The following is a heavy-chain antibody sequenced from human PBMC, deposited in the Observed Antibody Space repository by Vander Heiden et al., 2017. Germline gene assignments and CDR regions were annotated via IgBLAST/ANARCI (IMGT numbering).Heavy chain of an antibody. V-gene: IGHV1-8*01. CDR3: ARGRNYDFWSGFLYYYGMDV. Sequence: QVQLVQSGAEVKKPGASVTVSCKASGYTFTSYDINWVRQATGQGLEWMGWMNPNSGNTGYAQKFQGRVTMTRNTSISTAYMELSSLRSEDTAVYYCARGRNYDFWSGFLYYYGMDVWGQGTTVTVSS. CDR1: GYTFTSYD. D-gene: IGHD3-3*01. J-gene: IGHJ6*02. CDR2: MNPNSGNT.